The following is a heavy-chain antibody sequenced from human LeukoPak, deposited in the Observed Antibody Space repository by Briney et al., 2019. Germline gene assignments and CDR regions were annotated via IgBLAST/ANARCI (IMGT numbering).Heavy chain of an antibody. CDR2: IWFDGSNK. V-gene: IGHV3-33*01. J-gene: IGHJ4*02. CDR1: GFIFSNDA. CDR3: ARAGVGAIYYFDY. Sequence: PGRSLRLSCAASGFIFSNDAMHWVRQAPGKGLEWVAFIWFDGSNKHYADSVKGRFTISRDNSKNTLYLQMKSLRVEDTAVYYCARAGVGAIYYFDYWGQGTLVTVSS. D-gene: IGHD1-26*01.